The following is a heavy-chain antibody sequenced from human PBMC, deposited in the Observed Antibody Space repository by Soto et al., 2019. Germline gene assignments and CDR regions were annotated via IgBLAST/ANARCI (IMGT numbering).Heavy chain of an antibody. D-gene: IGHD4-17*01. CDR1: GGSISGSDYY. V-gene: IGHV4-30-4*01. Sequence: QVQLQESGPGLVKPSQTLSLTCTVSGGSISGSDYYWSWIRQPPGKGLEWTGSIYHSVNTYYNPSHMSRVIISVHTSEIQFSLSVSSVPAADTAVYYCALGAADDGDYRRRYWYFELWGRGTLVTVSS. J-gene: IGHJ2*01. CDR3: ALGAADDGDYRRRYWYFEL. CDR2: IYHSVNT.